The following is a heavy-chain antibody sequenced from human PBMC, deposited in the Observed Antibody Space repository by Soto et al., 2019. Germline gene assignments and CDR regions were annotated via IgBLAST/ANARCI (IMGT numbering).Heavy chain of an antibody. Sequence: SETLSLTCVVSGGSLSSYYWSWIRRPPGKGLEWIGEINHSGSTNYNPSLKSRVTISVDTSKNQFSLKLSSVTAADTAVYYCARVSGIYYYGMDVWGQGTTVTVSS. D-gene: IGHD3-10*01. CDR1: GGSLSSYY. CDR2: INHSGST. J-gene: IGHJ6*02. CDR3: ARVSGIYYYGMDV. V-gene: IGHV4-34*01.